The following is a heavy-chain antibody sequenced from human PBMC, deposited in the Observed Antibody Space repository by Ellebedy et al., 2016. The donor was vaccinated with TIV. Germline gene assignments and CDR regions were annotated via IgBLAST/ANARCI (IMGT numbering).Heavy chain of an antibody. V-gene: IGHV3-11*01. CDR3: ARVDDILTSFDY. Sequence: GESLKISCAASGFTCSDYYMSWIRQAPGKGLEWVSYISSSGSTIYYADSVKGRFTISRDNAKNSLYLQMNSLRAEDTAVYYCARVDDILTSFDYWGRGTLVTVSS. D-gene: IGHD3-9*01. CDR2: ISSSGSTI. CDR1: GFTCSDYY. J-gene: IGHJ4*02.